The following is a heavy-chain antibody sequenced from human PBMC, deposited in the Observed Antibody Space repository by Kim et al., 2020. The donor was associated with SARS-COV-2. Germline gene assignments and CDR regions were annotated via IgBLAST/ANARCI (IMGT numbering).Heavy chain of an antibody. D-gene: IGHD4-17*01. J-gene: IGHJ2*01. CDR3: ARDSPIYGEPNWYFDL. V-gene: IGHV3-11*04. CDR1: GFTFSDYY. Sequence: GGSLRLSCAASGFTFSDYYMSWIRQAPGKGLEWVSYISSSGSTIYYADSVKGRFTISRDNAKNSLYLQMNSLRAEDTAVYYCARDSPIYGEPNWYFDLWGRGTLVTVSS. CDR2: ISSSGSTI.